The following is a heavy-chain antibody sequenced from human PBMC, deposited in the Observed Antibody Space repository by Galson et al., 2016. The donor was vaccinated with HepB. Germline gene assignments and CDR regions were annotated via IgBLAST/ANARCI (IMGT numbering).Heavy chain of an antibody. CDR2: INPRRGNT. CDR3: ARPRAAATDLYFEH. J-gene: IGHJ1*01. V-gene: IGHV1-46*01. Sequence: SVKVSCKASGYTFINYYMHWVRQAPGQGLEWMGAINPRRGNTDYAQKFQGRVTMTRDTSTGTVYMDLTSLTSDDTAVYYCARPRAAATDLYFEHWGQGSLVIVSS. CDR1: GYTFINYY. D-gene: IGHD6-13*01.